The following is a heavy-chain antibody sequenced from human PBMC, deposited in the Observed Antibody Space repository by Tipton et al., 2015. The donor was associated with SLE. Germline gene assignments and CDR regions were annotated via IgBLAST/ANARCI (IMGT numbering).Heavy chain of an antibody. CDR3: AKGGYSGYGDLDY. Sequence: RSLRLSCAASGFTFSSYGMHWVRQAPGKGLEWVAVIWYDGSNKYYADSVKGRFTISRDNSKNTLYLQMNSLRAEDTAVYYCAKGGYSGYGDLDYWGQGTLVTVSS. V-gene: IGHV3-30*18. J-gene: IGHJ4*02. CDR2: IWYDGSNK. D-gene: IGHD5-12*01. CDR1: GFTFSSYG.